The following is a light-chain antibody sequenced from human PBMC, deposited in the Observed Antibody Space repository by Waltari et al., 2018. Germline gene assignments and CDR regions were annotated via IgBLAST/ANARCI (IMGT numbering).Light chain of an antibody. J-gene: IGLJ2*01. Sequence: QSVLTQPASVSGSPGQPITISCTGTNSDIGSYSYVSWYQQYPGKAPKLIIYDLTERPSGVSTRFSGSKSGNTASRTISGLQADDEADYFCSSYTGRGTVIFGRGTMVTVL. CDR1: NSDIGSYSY. V-gene: IGLV2-14*01. CDR2: DLT. CDR3: SSYTGRGTVI.